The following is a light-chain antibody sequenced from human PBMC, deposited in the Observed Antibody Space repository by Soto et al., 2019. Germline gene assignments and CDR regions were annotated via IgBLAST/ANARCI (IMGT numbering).Light chain of an antibody. CDR2: SAS. V-gene: IGKV1-6*01. CDR1: QGVRDD. CDR3: LQDSHSPLT. Sequence: IQMTQSPSSLSASVGDRVTITCRASQGVRDDVGWYQQKPGKAPKLLIYSASTLQSGVPSRSCGSGSGTDFPPTTSGPQRGDLATHYCLQDSHSPLTCRGRTKV. J-gene: IGKJ4*01.